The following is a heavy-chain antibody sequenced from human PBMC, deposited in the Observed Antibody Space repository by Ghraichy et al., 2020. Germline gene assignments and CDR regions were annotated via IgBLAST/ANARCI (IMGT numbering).Heavy chain of an antibody. CDR2: IRSKAYRGTT. CDR3: TRRNRDGYNSGSYWYFDL. D-gene: IGHD5-24*01. Sequence: LRLSCTASGFTFGDYAMSWFRQAPGKGLEWVGFIRSKAYRGTTEYAASVKGRFTISRDDSKSIAYLQMNSLKTEDTAVYYCTRRNRDGYNSGSYWYFDLWGRGTLVTVSS. CDR1: GFTFGDYA. J-gene: IGHJ2*01. V-gene: IGHV3-49*03.